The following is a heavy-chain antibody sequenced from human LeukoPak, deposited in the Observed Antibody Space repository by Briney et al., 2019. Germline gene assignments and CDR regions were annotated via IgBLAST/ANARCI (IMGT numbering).Heavy chain of an antibody. D-gene: IGHD4-11*01. J-gene: IGHJ4*02. CDR1: GYTFTVYF. CDR3: AAALDLDYSMISDF. Sequence: GASVTVSCKASGYTFTVYFMHWVRQAPGQGLQWLGCINLNSGYTNYARRFQGRVTMTRDTSITTAYMEMRGLRSDDTAVYYCAAALDLDYSMISDFWGQGTLVTVSS. V-gene: IGHV1-2*02. CDR2: INLNSGYT.